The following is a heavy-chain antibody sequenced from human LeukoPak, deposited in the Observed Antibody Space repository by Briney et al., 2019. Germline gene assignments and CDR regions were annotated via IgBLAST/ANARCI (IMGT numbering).Heavy chain of an antibody. D-gene: IGHD3-22*01. J-gene: IGHJ3*02. CDR1: GFSFNHYG. CDR2: IKWNGGTT. CDR3: TRTYYYYDSSDYHRFDI. Sequence: RSGGSLRLSCAASGFSFNHYGMSWVRQAPGKGLEWVSTIKWNGGTTLYADSVKGRFIISRDNAKNSLYLQMNSLRAEDTAFYYCTRTYYYYDSSDYHRFDIWGQGTMVTVSS. V-gene: IGHV3-20*04.